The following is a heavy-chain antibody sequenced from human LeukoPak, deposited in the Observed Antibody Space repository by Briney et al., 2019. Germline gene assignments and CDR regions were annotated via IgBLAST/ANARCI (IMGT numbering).Heavy chain of an antibody. J-gene: IGHJ4*02. Sequence: GGSLRLSCAASGFTLSSYGMHWVRQAPGKGLEWVAVISYDGSNKYYADSVKGRFTISRDNSKNTLYLQMNSLRAEDTAVYYCAKEVDDSSDYWGQGTLVTVSS. CDR2: ISYDGSNK. CDR3: AKEVDDSSDY. D-gene: IGHD3-22*01. CDR1: GFTLSSYG. V-gene: IGHV3-30*18.